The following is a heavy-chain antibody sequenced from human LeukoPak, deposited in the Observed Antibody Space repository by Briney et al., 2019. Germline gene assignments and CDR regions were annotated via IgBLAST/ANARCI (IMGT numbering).Heavy chain of an antibody. CDR2: IIPIFGTA. V-gene: IGHV1-69*13. J-gene: IGHJ5*02. Sequence: ASVKVSCKASGGTFSSYAISWVRQAPGQGLEWMGGIIPIFGTANYAQKFQGRVTIAADESTSTAYMELSSLRSEDTAVYYCARASRDGYNDWFDPWGQGTLVTVSS. CDR3: ARASRDGYNDWFDP. D-gene: IGHD5-24*01. CDR1: GGTFSSYA.